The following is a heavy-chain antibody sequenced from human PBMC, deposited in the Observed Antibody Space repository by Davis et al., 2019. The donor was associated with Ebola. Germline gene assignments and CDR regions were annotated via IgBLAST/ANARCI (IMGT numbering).Heavy chain of an antibody. Sequence: GESPKISCAASGFTFSSYARSWVRQAPGKGLEWVSAISGSGGSTYHADSGKGRFTISRDNTKNTLYLQMNSLRAEDTAVYYCAKGAKFYYYMDIWGKGTTVTVSS. CDR2: ISGSGGST. V-gene: IGHV3-23*01. J-gene: IGHJ6*03. CDR3: AKGAKFYYYMDI. CDR1: GFTFSSYA. D-gene: IGHD1-26*01.